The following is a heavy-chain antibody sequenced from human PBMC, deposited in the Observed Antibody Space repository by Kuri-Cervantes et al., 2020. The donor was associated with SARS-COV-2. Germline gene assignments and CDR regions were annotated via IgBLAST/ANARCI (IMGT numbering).Heavy chain of an antibody. J-gene: IGHJ3*02. D-gene: IGHD6-19*01. CDR2: IKQDGSEK. Sequence: GGSLRPSCAAYGFTFSSYWMSWVRQAPGEGLEWVANIKQDGSEKYYVDSVKGRFTISRDNAKNSLYLKMNSLRAEDTAVYYCARIPGYSSGWLAFDIWGQGTMVTVSS. V-gene: IGHV3-7*04. CDR1: GFTFSSYW. CDR3: ARIPGYSSGWLAFDI.